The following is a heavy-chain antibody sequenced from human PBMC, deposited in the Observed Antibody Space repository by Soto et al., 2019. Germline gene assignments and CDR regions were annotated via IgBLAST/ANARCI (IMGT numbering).Heavy chain of an antibody. CDR1: GFTFSSYA. CDR3: VTIAAADPQVDAFDI. J-gene: IGHJ3*02. D-gene: IGHD6-13*01. Sequence: SVGSLRLSCSASGFTFSSYAMHWVRQAPGKGLEYVSAISSNGGSTYYADSVKGRFTISRDNSKNTLYLQMSSLRAEDTAVYYCVTIAAADPQVDAFDIWGQGTMVTVSS. V-gene: IGHV3-64D*06. CDR2: ISSNGGST.